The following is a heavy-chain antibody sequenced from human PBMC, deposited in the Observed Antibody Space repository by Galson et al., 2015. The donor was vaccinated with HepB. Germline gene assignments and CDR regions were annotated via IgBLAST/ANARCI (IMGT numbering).Heavy chain of an antibody. D-gene: IGHD2-2*01. Sequence: SLRLSCAASGFTFSSYAMSWVRQAPGKGLEWVSGISGSGGSTHYADSVKGRFTISRDNSKNTLYLQMNSLRAEDTAVYYCAKVLEGIVVVPAAGGYWGQGTLVTVSS. J-gene: IGHJ4*02. CDR3: AKVLEGIVVVPAAGGY. CDR2: ISGSGGST. CDR1: GFTFSSYA. V-gene: IGHV3-23*01.